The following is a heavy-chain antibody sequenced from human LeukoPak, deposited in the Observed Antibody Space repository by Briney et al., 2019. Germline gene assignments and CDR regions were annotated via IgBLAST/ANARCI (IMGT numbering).Heavy chain of an antibody. D-gene: IGHD3-3*01. J-gene: IGHJ4*02. CDR2: ISTNGDST. Sequence: GRSLRLSCAASGFIFSSYAMHWVRQAAGKGLEYVSGISTNGDSTYYANAVKDRFTISRDNSKNTLYLQIGSLRAEDMAVYYCARDTGSGYRHFEYWGQGTLVTVSS. V-gene: IGHV3-64*01. CDR1: GFIFSSYA. CDR3: ARDTGSGYRHFEY.